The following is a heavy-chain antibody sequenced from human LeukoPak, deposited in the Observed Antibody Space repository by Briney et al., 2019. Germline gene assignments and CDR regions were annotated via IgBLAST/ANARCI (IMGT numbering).Heavy chain of an antibody. V-gene: IGHV3-30*18. J-gene: IGHJ4*02. CDR2: TSYDGSNK. Sequence: GGSLRLSCAASGFTFSSYGMHWVRQAPGKGLEWVAVTSYDGSNKYYADSLKGRFTISRDNSKNTLYLQMNSLRAEDTAVYYCAKHHCSSISCHGRSSGDFDYWGQGTLVTVSS. CDR3: AKHHCSSISCHGRSSGDFDY. D-gene: IGHD2-2*01. CDR1: GFTFSSYG.